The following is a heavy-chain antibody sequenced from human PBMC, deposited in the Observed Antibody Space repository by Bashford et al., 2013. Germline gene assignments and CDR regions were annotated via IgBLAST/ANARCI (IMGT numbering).Heavy chain of an antibody. D-gene: IGHD5-12*01. Sequence: VRQAPGKGLEWVSSISSSSSYIYYADSVKGRFTISRDNAKNSLYLQMNSLRAEDTAVYYCARGYASFDYWGQGPWSPSPQ. CDR3: ARGYASFDY. V-gene: IGHV3-21*01. J-gene: IGHJ4*02. CDR2: ISSSSSYI.